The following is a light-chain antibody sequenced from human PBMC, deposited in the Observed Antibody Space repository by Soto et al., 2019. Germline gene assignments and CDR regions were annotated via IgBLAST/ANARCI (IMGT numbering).Light chain of an antibody. V-gene: IGKV3-20*01. J-gene: IGKJ5*01. CDR3: QQCGSSPWT. CDR1: QSVSSY. CDR2: AAS. Sequence: EIVLTQSPAALSLSAGERATLSCRASQSVSSYLAWYQQRPGQAPRLLIYAASSRATGIPDSFSGGGSGTDFTLTISRLEPEDFAVYYCQQCGSSPWTFGQGTRLEIK.